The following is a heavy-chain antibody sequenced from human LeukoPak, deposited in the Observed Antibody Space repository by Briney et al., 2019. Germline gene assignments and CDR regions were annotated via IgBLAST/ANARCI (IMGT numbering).Heavy chain of an antibody. CDR2: IYYSGST. D-gene: IGHD6-6*01. V-gene: IGHV4-59*12. CDR3: ARSESIAARQWFDP. Sequence: PSETLSLTCTVSGGSISSYYWSWIRQPPGKGLEWIGYIYYSGSTYYNPSLKSRVTISVDRSKNQFSLKLSSVTAADTAVYYCARSESIAARQWFDPWGQGTLVTVSS. J-gene: IGHJ5*02. CDR1: GGSISSYY.